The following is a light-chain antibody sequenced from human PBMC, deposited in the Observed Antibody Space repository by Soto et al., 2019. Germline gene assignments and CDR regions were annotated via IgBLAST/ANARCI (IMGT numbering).Light chain of an antibody. CDR3: QQYNSY. J-gene: IGKJ2*01. Sequence: DIQMTQSPSTLSASVGDRVTITCRASQSSSSWLAWYQQKPGKAPKLLIYDASSLESGVPSRFSGSGSGTEFTLTISSLQSDDFASYNCQQYNSYFGQGTKLEIK. CDR2: DAS. CDR1: QSSSSW. V-gene: IGKV1-5*01.